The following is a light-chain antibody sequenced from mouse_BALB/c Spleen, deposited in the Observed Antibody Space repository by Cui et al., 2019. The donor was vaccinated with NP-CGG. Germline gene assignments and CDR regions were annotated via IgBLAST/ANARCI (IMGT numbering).Light chain of an antibody. CDR3: ALWYSNHWV. CDR1: TGAVTTNNY. J-gene: IGLJ1*01. Sequence: QAVVTQESALTTSPGETVTLTCRSSTGAVTTNNYANWVQEKPDYLFTGLIGGTNNRAPGVPARFSGSLIGDKAALTITGAQTDDEAIYFCALWYSNHWVFGGGTKLTVL. CDR2: GTN. V-gene: IGLV1*01.